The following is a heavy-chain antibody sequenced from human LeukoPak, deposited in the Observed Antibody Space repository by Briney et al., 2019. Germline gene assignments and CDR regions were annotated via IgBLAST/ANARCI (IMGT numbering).Heavy chain of an antibody. CDR2: ISYDGSNK. Sequence: GGSLRLSCAASGFTFSSYAMHWVRQAPGKGPEWVAVISYDGSNKYHADSVKGRFTISRDNSKNTLYLQMNSLRAEDTAVYYCARDSTYYYESGSSGPHYFDSWGQGTLVTVSS. J-gene: IGHJ4*02. CDR3: ARDSTYYYESGSSGPHYFDS. CDR1: GFTFSSYA. D-gene: IGHD3-10*01. V-gene: IGHV3-30*01.